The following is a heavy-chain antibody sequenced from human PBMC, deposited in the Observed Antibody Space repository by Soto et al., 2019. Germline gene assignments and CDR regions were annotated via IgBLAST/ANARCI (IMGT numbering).Heavy chain of an antibody. D-gene: IGHD3-22*01. V-gene: IGHV3-11*06. Sequence: GGSLRLSGAASGFTFSDYYMSWIRQAPGKGLEWVSYISSSSSYTNYADSVKGRFTISRDNAKNSLYLQMNSLRAEDTAVYYCARDSSGYLNYYYGMDVWGQGTTVTVSS. J-gene: IGHJ6*02. CDR2: ISSSSSYT. CDR3: ARDSSGYLNYYYGMDV. CDR1: GFTFSDYY.